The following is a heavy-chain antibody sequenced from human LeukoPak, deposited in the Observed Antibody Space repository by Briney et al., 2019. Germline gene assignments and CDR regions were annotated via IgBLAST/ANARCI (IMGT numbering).Heavy chain of an antibody. J-gene: IGHJ4*02. D-gene: IGHD6-19*01. Sequence: GGSLRLSCAASGFTVSSNYMSWVRQAPGKGLEWVSVIYSGGSTYYADSVKGRFTISRDNAKNSLYLQMNSLRAEDTAVYYCARDTMMAVAGSSSDYWGQGTLVTVSS. V-gene: IGHV3-53*01. CDR1: GFTVSSNY. CDR3: ARDTMMAVAGSSSDY. CDR2: IYSGGST.